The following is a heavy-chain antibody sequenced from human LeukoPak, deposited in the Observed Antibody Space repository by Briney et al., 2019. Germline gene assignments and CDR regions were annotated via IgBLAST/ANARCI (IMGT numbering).Heavy chain of an antibody. CDR2: ISYDGSNK. CDR3: ARPHYYYNISGYVC. Sequence: VRSLRLSCAASGFTFSSYAMHWVRQAPGKGLVWVAVISYDGSNKYYADSVKGRFTISRDNSKNTLYLQLNSLRAEDTAVYYFARPHYYYNISGYVCWGQGTLVPSPQ. V-gene: IGHV3-30*01. D-gene: IGHD3-22*01. J-gene: IGHJ4*02. CDR1: GFTFSSYA.